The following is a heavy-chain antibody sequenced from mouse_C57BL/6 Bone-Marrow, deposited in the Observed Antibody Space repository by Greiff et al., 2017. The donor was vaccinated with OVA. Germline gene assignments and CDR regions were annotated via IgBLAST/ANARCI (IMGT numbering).Heavy chain of an antibody. J-gene: IGHJ3*01. V-gene: IGHV1-85*01. CDR2: IYPRDGST. D-gene: IGHD2-3*01. Sequence: QVQLKQSGPELVKPGASVKLSCKASGYTFTSYDINWVKQRPGQGLEWIGWIYPRDGSTKYNEKFKGKATLTVDTSSSTAYMELHSLTSEDSAVYFCARWDDGYFPWFAYWGQGTLVTVSA. CDR1: GYTFTSYD. CDR3: ARWDDGYFPWFAY.